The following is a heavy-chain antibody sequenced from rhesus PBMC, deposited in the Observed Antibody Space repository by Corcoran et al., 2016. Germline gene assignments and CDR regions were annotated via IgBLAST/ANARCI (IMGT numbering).Heavy chain of an antibody. CDR2: IVGSIWST. D-gene: IGHD6-31*01. CDR1: GYSISGGYG. Sequence: QVQLQESGPGLVKPSETLSLTCAVSGYSISGGYGWSWIRQPPGKGRERIGHIVGSIWSTYYNPSLKSRVTISRDTSKNQFSLKLRSVTAADTAVYYCARRPDSSGLDYWGQGVLVTVSS. V-gene: IGHV4-127*01. J-gene: IGHJ4*01. CDR3: ARRPDSSGLDY.